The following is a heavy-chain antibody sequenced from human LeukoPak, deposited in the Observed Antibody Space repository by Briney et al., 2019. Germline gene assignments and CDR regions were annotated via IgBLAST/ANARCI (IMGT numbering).Heavy chain of an antibody. J-gene: IGHJ6*03. CDR2: IYTSGST. CDR3: ARMVMNYYYYMDV. V-gene: IGHV4-61*02. CDR1: GGSISSGSYY. Sequence: SETLSLTCTVSGGSISSGSYYWSWIRQPAGKGLEWIGRIYTSGSTNYNPSLKSRVTISVDTSKNQFSLKLSSVTAADTAVYYCARMVMNYYYYMDVWGKGTTVTVSS. D-gene: IGHD3-22*01.